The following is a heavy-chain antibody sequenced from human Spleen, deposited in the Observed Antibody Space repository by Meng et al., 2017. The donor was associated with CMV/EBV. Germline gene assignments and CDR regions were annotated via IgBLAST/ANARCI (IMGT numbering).Heavy chain of an antibody. D-gene: IGHD3-16*01. Sequence: SVKVSCKASGGTFSSYNIYWVRQAPGQGLEWMGRIIPILGITNYAQKFQGRVTITAEKSTSTAYMELSSLKSEDTAVYYCEAAITMTVPPGGSDYFDYWGQGSLVTVS. CDR3: EAAITMTVPPGGSDYFDY. J-gene: IGHJ4*02. CDR2: IIPILGIT. CDR1: GGTFSSYN. V-gene: IGHV1-69*02.